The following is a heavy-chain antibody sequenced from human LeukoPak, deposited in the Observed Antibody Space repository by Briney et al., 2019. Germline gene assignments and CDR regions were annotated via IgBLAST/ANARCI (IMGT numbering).Heavy chain of an antibody. CDR3: ARVALTTVTYYYYYYMDV. J-gene: IGHJ6*03. CDR2: IYSGGST. V-gene: IGHV3-53*01. Sequence: PGGSLRLSCAASGFTFSSNYMSWVRQAPGKGLEWVSVIYSGGSTYYADSVKGRFTISRDNSKNTLYLQMNSLRAEDTAVYYCARVALTTVTYYYYYYMDVWGKGTTVTISS. D-gene: IGHD4-17*01. CDR1: GFTFSSNY.